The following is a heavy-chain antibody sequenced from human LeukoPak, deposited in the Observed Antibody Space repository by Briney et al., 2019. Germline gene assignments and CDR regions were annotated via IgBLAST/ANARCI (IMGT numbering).Heavy chain of an antibody. CDR2: IRSKAYGGTT. J-gene: IGHJ5*02. V-gene: IGHV3-49*04. CDR1: GFTFGDYA. D-gene: IGHD3-10*01. CDR3: TRDGYCYGS. Sequence: SGGSLRLSCTASGFTFGDYAMSWVRQAPGKGLEWVGFIRSKAYGGTTEYAASVKGRFTISRDDSKSIAYLQMNSLKTEDTAVYYCTRDGYCYGSWGQGTLVTVSS.